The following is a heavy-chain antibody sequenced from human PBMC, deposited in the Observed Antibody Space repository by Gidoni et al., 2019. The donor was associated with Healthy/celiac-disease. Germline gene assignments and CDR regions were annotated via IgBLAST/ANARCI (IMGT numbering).Heavy chain of an antibody. D-gene: IGHD4-17*01. V-gene: IGHV3-21*01. CDR1: GSTFSSYS. J-gene: IGHJ4*02. Sequence: EVQLVESGGGLVKPGGSLRLSCSASGSTFSSYSVNWVRQAPGKGLEWVSSISSSSSYLYYADSVKGRFTISRDNAKNSLYLQMNSLRAEDTAVYYCARDRGAGNYYGDNSYFDYWGQGTLVTVSS. CDR3: ARDRGAGNYYGDNSYFDY. CDR2: ISSSSSYL.